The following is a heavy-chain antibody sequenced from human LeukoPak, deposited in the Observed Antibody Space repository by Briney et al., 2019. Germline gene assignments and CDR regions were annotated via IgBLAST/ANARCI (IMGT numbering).Heavy chain of an antibody. Sequence: SETLSLTCTVSGYSISSGYYWGWIRQPPGKGLEWIGSIYHSGSTYYNPSLKSRVTISVDTSKNQFSLKLSSVTAADTAVYYCARVTNYYDSSGYYGDAFDIWGQGTMVTVSS. V-gene: IGHV4-38-2*02. CDR2: IYHSGST. CDR3: ARVTNYYDSSGYYGDAFDI. J-gene: IGHJ3*02. D-gene: IGHD3-22*01. CDR1: GYSISSGYY.